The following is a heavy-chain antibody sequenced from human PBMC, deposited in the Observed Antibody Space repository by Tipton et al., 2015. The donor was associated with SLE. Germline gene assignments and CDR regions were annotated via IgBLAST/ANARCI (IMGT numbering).Heavy chain of an antibody. D-gene: IGHD5-12*01. J-gene: IGHJ4*02. CDR2: ISSSSSYI. CDR1: GFTFSSYS. V-gene: IGHV3-21*01. CDR3: ARDLLLRHATSFDY. Sequence: SLRLSCAASGFTFSSYSMNWVRQAPGKGLEWVSSISSSSSYIYYADSVKGRFTISRDNAKNSLYLQMNSLRAEDTAVYYCARDLLLRHATSFDYWGQGTLVTVSS.